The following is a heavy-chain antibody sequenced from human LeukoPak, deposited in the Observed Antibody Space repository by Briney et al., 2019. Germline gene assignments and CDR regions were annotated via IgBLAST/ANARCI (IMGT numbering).Heavy chain of an antibody. CDR2: IYYSGST. D-gene: IGHD3-10*01. CDR1: GGSISSGGYY. V-gene: IGHV4-39*07. CDR3: ARWGGDYYYGSGSYFDY. J-gene: IGHJ4*02. Sequence: PSQTLSLTCTVSGGSISSGGYYWSWIRQPPGKGLEWIGSIYYSGSTYYNPSLKSRVTISVDTSKNQFSLKLSSVTAADTAVYYCARWGGDYYYGSGSYFDYWGQGTLVTVSS.